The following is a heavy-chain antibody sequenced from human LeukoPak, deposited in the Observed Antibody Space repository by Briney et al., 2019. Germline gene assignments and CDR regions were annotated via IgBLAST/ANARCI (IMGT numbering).Heavy chain of an antibody. CDR2: IWYDGSNK. V-gene: IGHV3-33*01. CDR1: GFTFSNYG. Sequence: GALRLSCAASGFTFSNYGMHWVRQAPGKGLEWVAVIWYDGSNKYYADSVKGRFTISRDNSKNTLYLQMNSLRAEDTAVYYCARPRGTIFGVVIKPPFDYWGQGTLVTVSS. D-gene: IGHD3-3*01. J-gene: IGHJ4*02. CDR3: ARPRGTIFGVVIKPPFDY.